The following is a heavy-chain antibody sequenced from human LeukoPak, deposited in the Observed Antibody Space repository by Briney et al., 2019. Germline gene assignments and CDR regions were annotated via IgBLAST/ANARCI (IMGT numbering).Heavy chain of an antibody. CDR1: GGSISSSSYY. CDR3: ARDPHSYYDSSGYYGFDY. Sequence: SETLSLTCTVSGGSISSSSYYWGWIRQPPGKGLEWIGSIYYSGSTYYNPSLKSRVTISVDTSKNQFSLKLSSVTAADTAVYYCARDPHSYYDSSGYYGFDYWGQGTLVTVSS. CDR2: IYYSGST. J-gene: IGHJ4*02. V-gene: IGHV4-39*07. D-gene: IGHD3-22*01.